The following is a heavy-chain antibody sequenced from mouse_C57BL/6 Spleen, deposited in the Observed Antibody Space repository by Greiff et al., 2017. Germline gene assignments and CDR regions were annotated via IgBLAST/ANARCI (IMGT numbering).Heavy chain of an antibody. CDR1: GFTFSSYA. Sequence: EVHLVESGGGLVKPGGSLKLPCAASGFTFSSYAMSWVRQTPEKRLEWVATISDGGSYTYYPDNVKGRFTISRDNAKNNLYLQMSHLKSEDTAMYYCARDRDDGAWFAYWGQGTLVTVSA. J-gene: IGHJ3*01. V-gene: IGHV5-4*01. D-gene: IGHD2-3*01. CDR2: ISDGGSYT. CDR3: ARDRDDGAWFAY.